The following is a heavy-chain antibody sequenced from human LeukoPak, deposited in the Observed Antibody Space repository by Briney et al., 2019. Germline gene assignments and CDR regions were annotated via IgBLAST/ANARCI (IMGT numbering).Heavy chain of an antibody. CDR1: GFTFNRYG. D-gene: IGHD5-12*01. Sequence: GGSLILSCAASGFTFNRYGMHWVRQAPGKGLEWVAVISYDGSKEYYADFVKGRFTISRDNSKNTLFLQMNSLRAEDTAVYYCARDLSGYYTFDYWGQGTLVTVSS. V-gene: IGHV3-30*03. CDR2: ISYDGSKE. CDR3: ARDLSGYYTFDY. J-gene: IGHJ4*02.